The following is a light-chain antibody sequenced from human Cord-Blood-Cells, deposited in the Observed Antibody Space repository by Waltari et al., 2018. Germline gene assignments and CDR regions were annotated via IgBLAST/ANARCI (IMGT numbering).Light chain of an antibody. V-gene: IGKV1-39*01. Sequence: DIQMTQSPSSLSAYVGDRVTITYRASQSISSYLNWYQQKPRKDPKLLIYAASSLQSGVPSRFSGNGSGTECTRTISSRQPEEFATYYCQQSYSTPLTFGGGTKVEIK. CDR3: QQSYSTPLT. CDR2: AAS. CDR1: QSISSY. J-gene: IGKJ4*01.